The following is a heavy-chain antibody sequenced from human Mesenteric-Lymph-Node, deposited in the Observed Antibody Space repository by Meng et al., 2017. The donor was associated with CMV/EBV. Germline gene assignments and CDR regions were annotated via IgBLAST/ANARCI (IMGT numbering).Heavy chain of an antibody. CDR3: ARGQPYLAAAGVDY. Sequence: ASVKVSCKSSGGTFNSDTINWVRQATGQGLEWMGWMNPHSGNTGYVQKFQGRVTMTRNTSISTAYMELSSLRSDDTAVYYCARGQPYLAAAGVDYWGQGTLVTVSS. CDR1: GGTFNSDT. J-gene: IGHJ4*02. D-gene: IGHD6-13*01. CDR2: MNPHSGNT. V-gene: IGHV1-8*02.